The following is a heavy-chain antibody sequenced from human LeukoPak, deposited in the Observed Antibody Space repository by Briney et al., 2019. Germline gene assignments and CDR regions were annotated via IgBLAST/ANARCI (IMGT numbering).Heavy chain of an antibody. CDR3: AKDDHRRWNKPAYDY. V-gene: IGHV3-30*18. Sequence: PGGSLRLSCAASGFTFSSYGMHWVRQAPGKGLEWVAVISYDGGNKYYAESVKGRFTISRDNSKNTLYLQMNSLRAEDTAVYYCAKDDHRRWNKPAYDYWGQGTLVTVS. J-gene: IGHJ4*02. D-gene: IGHD1/OR15-1a*01. CDR1: GFTFSSYG. CDR2: ISYDGGNK.